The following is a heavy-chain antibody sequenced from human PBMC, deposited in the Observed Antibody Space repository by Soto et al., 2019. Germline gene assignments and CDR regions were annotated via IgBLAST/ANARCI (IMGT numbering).Heavy chain of an antibody. D-gene: IGHD1-26*01. CDR2: ISGSGDST. Sequence: EVQLLESGGGLVQPGGSLRLSCAASGFTFSSYAMRWVRQAPGKGLEWVSVISGSGDSTYYADSVKGRFTISRDNSKNTLYLQMNSLRGEDTAVYHCARRGSGSDYDYWGQGTLVTVSS. CDR3: ARRGSGSDYDY. J-gene: IGHJ4*02. V-gene: IGHV3-23*01. CDR1: GFTFSSYA.